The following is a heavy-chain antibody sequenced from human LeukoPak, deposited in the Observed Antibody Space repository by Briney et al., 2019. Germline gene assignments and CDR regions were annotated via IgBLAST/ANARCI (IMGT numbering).Heavy chain of an antibody. CDR3: ARVLRILTGYYNLGGGFDY. V-gene: IGHV4-39*07. CDR1: GGSISSSSYY. J-gene: IGHJ4*02. CDR2: IYYSGST. D-gene: IGHD3-9*01. Sequence: SETLSLTCTVSGGSISSSSYYWGWIRQPPGKGLEWIGSIYYSGSTYYNPSLKSRVTISVDTSKNQFSLKLSSVTAADTAVYYCARVLRILTGYYNLGGGFDYWGQGTLVTVSS.